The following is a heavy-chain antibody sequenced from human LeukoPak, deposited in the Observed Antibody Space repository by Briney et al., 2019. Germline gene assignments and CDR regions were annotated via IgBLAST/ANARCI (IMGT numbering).Heavy chain of an antibody. Sequence: KPSETLSLTXTVSGGSISSYYWSWIRQPPGKGLEWIGYIYYSGSTNYNPSLKSRVTISVDTSKNQFSLKLSSVTAADTAVYYCARGRYSEIDYWGQGTLVTVSS. CDR2: IYYSGST. J-gene: IGHJ4*02. D-gene: IGHD1-1*01. CDR3: ARGRYSEIDY. CDR1: GGSISSYY. V-gene: IGHV4-59*01.